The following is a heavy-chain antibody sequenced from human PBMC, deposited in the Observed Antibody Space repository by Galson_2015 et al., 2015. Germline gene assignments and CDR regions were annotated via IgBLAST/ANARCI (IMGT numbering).Heavy chain of an antibody. V-gene: IGHV3-23*01. J-gene: IGHJ4*02. CDR2: ISGSGGST. Sequence: SLRLSCAAFGFTFSSYAMSWVRQAPGKGLEWVSAISGSGGSTYYADSVKGRFTISRDNSKNTLYLQMNSLRADDTAVYYCAKFWVTKREGFDYWGQGTLVTVSS. CDR1: GFTFSSYA. D-gene: IGHD4-17*01. CDR3: AKFWVTKREGFDY.